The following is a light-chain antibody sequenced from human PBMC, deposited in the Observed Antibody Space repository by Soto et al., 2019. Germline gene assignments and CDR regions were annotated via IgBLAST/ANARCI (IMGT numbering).Light chain of an antibody. J-gene: IGKJ2*01. CDR2: EVS. CDR3: MQRIKLPYT. Sequence: DIVLTQTPLFLSVTPGQPASISCRSTQSLLHSDGKTYFYWFLQKAGQPPQLLIYEVSNRFSGVSDRISGSWSGTDFTLKISRVEADDVRIYYYMQRIKLPYTFGQGTKVDIK. V-gene: IGKV2D-29*01. CDR1: QSLLHSDGKTY.